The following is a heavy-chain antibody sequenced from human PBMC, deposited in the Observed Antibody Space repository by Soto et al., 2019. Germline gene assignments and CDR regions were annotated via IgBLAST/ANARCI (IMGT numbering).Heavy chain of an antibody. CDR2: ISYDGSNK. J-gene: IGHJ6*02. CDR3: AKGYCSGGSCYLSPPRGAGGMDV. V-gene: IGHV3-30-3*01. CDR1: GFTFSSYA. Sequence: QVQLVESGGGVVQPGRSLRLSCAASGFTFSSYAMHWVRQAPGKGLEWVAVISYDGSNKYYADSVKGRFTISRDNSKNTLYLQMNSLRAEDTAVYYCAKGYCSGGSCYLSPPRGAGGMDVWGQGTTVTVSS. D-gene: IGHD2-15*01.